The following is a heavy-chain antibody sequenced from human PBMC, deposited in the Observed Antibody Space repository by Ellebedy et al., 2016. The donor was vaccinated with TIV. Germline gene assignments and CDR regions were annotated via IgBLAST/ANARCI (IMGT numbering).Heavy chain of an antibody. CDR3: ARVGQYYFDY. CDR2: IYHSGST. J-gene: IGHJ4*02. Sequence: MPSETLSLTCTLPGYSISSGYYWGWIRQPPGKGLEWIGSIYHSGSTYYNPSLRSRVTISVDTSKNQFSLKLSSVTAADTAVYYCARVGQYYFDYWGQGTLVTVSS. D-gene: IGHD3-10*01. V-gene: IGHV4-38-2*02. CDR1: GYSISSGYY.